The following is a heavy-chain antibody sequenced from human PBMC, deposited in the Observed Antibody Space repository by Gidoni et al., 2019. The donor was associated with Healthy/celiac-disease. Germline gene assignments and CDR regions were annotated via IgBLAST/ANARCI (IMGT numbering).Heavy chain of an antibody. CDR2: IYHSGST. V-gene: IGHV4-38-2*02. J-gene: IGHJ6*02. D-gene: IGHD3-3*01. Sequence: QVQLQESGPGLVKPSETLSLTCAVSGYSISSGYYWGWIRQPPGKGLEWIGSIYHSGSTYYNPSLKSRVTISVDTSKNQFSLKLSSVTAADTAVYYCAREVNYDFFGYYYGMDVWGQGTTVTVSS. CDR3: AREVNYDFFGYYYGMDV. CDR1: GYSISSGYY.